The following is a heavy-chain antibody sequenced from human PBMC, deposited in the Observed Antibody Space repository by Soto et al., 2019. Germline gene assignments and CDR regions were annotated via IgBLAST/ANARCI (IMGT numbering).Heavy chain of an antibody. D-gene: IGHD1-26*01. Sequence: ASVKVSCKASGYTFTGYYMHWVRQAPGQGLEWMGWINPNSGGTNYAQKFQGWVTMTRDTSISTAYMELSRLRSDDTAVYYCARENPVGPDDAFDIWGQGTMVTVSS. CDR1: GYTFTGYY. J-gene: IGHJ3*02. CDR3: ARENPVGPDDAFDI. V-gene: IGHV1-2*04. CDR2: INPNSGGT.